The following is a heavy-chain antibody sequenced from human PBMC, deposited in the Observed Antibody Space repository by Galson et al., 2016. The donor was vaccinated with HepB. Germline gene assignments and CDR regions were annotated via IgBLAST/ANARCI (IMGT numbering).Heavy chain of an antibody. J-gene: IGHJ4*02. CDR1: GLTFSNYA. Sequence: SLRLSCAASGLTFSNYALHWVRQAPGKGLEWLSFISYDGSNNYYADSVKGRFTISRDDSKNTLYLQMKSLRPEDTAVYYCASRAGGVAGYAVFDYWGQGTLVTVSS. V-gene: IGHV3-30-3*01. D-gene: IGHD3-16*01. CDR3: ASRAGGVAGYAVFDY. CDR2: ISYDGSNN.